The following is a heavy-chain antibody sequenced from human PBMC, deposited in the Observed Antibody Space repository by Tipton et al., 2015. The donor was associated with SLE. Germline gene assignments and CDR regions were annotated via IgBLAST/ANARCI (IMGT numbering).Heavy chain of an antibody. CDR3: ARDRSARLDY. Sequence: RSLRLSCAASGFSFSSHGMHWVRQAPGKGLEWMAVIWYDGSKQYYAESVKGRFTISRDNSKNTLFLEMNSLRGEDAAVYYCARDRSARLDYWGQGTLVTVSS. CDR1: GFSFSSHG. CDR2: IWYDGSKQ. D-gene: IGHD6-6*01. V-gene: IGHV3-33*01. J-gene: IGHJ4*02.